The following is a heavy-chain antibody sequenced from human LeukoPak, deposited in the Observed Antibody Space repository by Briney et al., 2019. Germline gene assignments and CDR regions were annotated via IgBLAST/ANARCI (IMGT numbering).Heavy chain of an antibody. CDR1: GGSISSSSYY. CDR2: IYYSGST. V-gene: IGHV4-39*07. CDR3: ARKAVGETSNYFDY. Sequence: SETLSLTCTVSGGSISSSSYYWGWIRQPPGKGLEWIGSIYYSGSTYYNPSLKSRVTISVDTSKNQFSLKLSSVTAVDTAVYYCARKAVGETSNYFDYWGQGTLVTVSS. D-gene: IGHD1-26*01. J-gene: IGHJ4*02.